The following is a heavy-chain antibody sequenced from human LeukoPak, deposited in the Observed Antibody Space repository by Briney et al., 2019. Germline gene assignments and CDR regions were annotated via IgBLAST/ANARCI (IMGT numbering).Heavy chain of an antibody. CDR1: GVPFSHAW. CDR2: IKSKGVGGTT. D-gene: IGHD2-21*01. CDR3: TRVRSPTCHSLGD. V-gene: IGHV3-15*01. J-gene: IGHJ4*02. Sequence: PGGSLRLSCVLSGVPFSHAWMTWVRQAPGKGLEWVGRIKSKGVGGTTDFAAPVEGRFSISRDDSKNTVFLQMNSLKTEDTAVYYCTRVRSPTCHSLGDWGQGTLVTVSS.